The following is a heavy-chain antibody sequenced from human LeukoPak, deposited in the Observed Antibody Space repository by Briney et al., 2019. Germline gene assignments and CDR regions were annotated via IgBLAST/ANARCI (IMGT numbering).Heavy chain of an antibody. Sequence: GGSLRLSCAASGFTFSSYAMSWVRQAPGKGLEWVSAISGSGGSTYYADSVKGRFTISRDNSKNTLYLQMNSLRAEDTAVYYCEKGWSSGWSVFDYWGQGTLVTVSS. CDR1: GFTFSSYA. V-gene: IGHV3-23*01. D-gene: IGHD6-19*01. CDR2: ISGSGGST. CDR3: EKGWSSGWSVFDY. J-gene: IGHJ4*02.